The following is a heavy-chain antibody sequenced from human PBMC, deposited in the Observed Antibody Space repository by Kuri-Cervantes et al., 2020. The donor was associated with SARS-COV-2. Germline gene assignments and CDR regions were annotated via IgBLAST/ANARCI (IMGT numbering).Heavy chain of an antibody. Sequence: GGSLRLSCAASGFTFISYWMHWVRQAPGKGLVWVSRINSDGSSTSYADSVKGRFTISRDNAKNTLYLQMNSLRAEDTAVYYCARDRYDFWSGLGYYYYGMDVWGQGTTVTVSS. CDR1: GFTFISYW. CDR3: ARDRYDFWSGLGYYYYGMDV. V-gene: IGHV3-74*01. J-gene: IGHJ6*02. CDR2: INSDGSST. D-gene: IGHD3-3*01.